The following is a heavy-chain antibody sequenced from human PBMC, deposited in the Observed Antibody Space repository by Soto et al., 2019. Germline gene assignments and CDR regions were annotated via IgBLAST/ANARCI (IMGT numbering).Heavy chain of an antibody. CDR3: AKEAGDH. Sequence: QMQLVQSGAEVKERGSSVKISCKTSGGTFNTYALTCVRQAPGQGLEWIGGIIPIFGIKNVAQRFQGRVTIIADESLTTAYMEMTSLRSDDTAVYYCAKEAGDHWGQGTLVTVSS. V-gene: IGHV1-69*01. J-gene: IGHJ4*02. CDR2: IIPIFGIK. CDR1: GGTFNTYA. D-gene: IGHD3-10*01.